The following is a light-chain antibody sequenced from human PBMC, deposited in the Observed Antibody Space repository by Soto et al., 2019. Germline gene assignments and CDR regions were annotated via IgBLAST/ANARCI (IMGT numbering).Light chain of an antibody. Sequence: ENALTQSPGTLSLSPGERATLSCRTSQSVSSNYLAWYQQKLGQAPRLLIYGASSRASGIPDRFSGGGSGTDFTLTISRLEPEDFAVYCCQQYGSSVTWTFGQGTKVEIK. CDR3: QQYGSSVTWT. J-gene: IGKJ1*01. V-gene: IGKV3-20*01. CDR2: GAS. CDR1: QSVSSNY.